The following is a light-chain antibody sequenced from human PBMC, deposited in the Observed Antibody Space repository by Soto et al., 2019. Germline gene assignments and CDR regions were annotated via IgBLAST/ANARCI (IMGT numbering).Light chain of an antibody. CDR1: QSVTSN. V-gene: IGKV3-11*01. CDR3: QQRSTWPQ. Sequence: EIVMTQSPATLSVSPWERVTLHCRASQSVTSNLAWYQHKPGQSPRLLIYDASNRATGIPARFSGSGSGTDFTLTISSLEPEDFAVYYCQQRSTWPQFGQGTKVDIK. CDR2: DAS. J-gene: IGKJ1*01.